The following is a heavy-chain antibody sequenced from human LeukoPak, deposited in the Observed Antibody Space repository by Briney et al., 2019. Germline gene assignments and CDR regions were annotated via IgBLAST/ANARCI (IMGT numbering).Heavy chain of an antibody. Sequence: GASVKVSCKASGGTFSSYAISWVRQAPGQGLEWMGGIIPIFGTANYAQKFQGRVTITADESTSTAYMELSSLRSEDTAVYYCARSVYSSSEEANYYYYGMDVWGQGTTVTVSS. V-gene: IGHV1-69*13. CDR3: ARSVYSSSEEANYYYYGMDV. CDR2: IIPIFGTA. CDR1: GGTFSSYA. D-gene: IGHD6-6*01. J-gene: IGHJ6*02.